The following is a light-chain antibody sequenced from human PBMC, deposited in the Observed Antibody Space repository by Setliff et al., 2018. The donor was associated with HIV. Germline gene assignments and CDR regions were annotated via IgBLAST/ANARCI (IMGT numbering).Light chain of an antibody. J-gene: IGLJ1*01. CDR1: SSDVGGYNY. V-gene: IGLV2-14*01. Sequence: QSVLTQPASVSGSPGQSITISCTGTSSDVGGYNYVSWYQQHPGKAPKFMIYEVSNRPSGVSNRFSGSKSGNTASLTISGLQAEDEADYYCSSYTSSSTSYVFGTGTKGTVL. CDR2: EVS. CDR3: SSYTSSSTSYV.